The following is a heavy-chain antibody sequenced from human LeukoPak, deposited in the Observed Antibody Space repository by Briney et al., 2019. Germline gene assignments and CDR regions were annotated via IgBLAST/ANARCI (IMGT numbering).Heavy chain of an antibody. Sequence: GGSLRLSCTASGFTFGDYAMSWVRQAPGKGLERVGFIRSKAYGGTTEYAASVKGRLTISRDDSKSIAYLQMNSLKTEDTAVYYCSYSGYNDYWGQGTLVTVSS. J-gene: IGHJ4*02. CDR1: GFTFGDYA. CDR2: IRSKAYGGTT. D-gene: IGHD1-14*01. V-gene: IGHV3-49*04. CDR3: SYSGYNDY.